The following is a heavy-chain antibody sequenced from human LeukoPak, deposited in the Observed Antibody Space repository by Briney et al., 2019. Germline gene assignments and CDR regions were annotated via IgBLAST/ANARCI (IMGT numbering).Heavy chain of an antibody. CDR2: ISAYNDNT. D-gene: IGHD6-13*01. V-gene: IGHV1-18*01. CDR1: GYTSASYG. CDR3: ARDTARITTPGGPDY. J-gene: IGHJ4*02. Sequence: ASVKVSCKASGYTSASYGISWVRQAPGQGLEWMGWISAYNDNTKYAQNLQGRVTLTTDTSTSTAYMELRSLTSDDTALYYCARDTARITTPGGPDYWGQGTLVTVSS.